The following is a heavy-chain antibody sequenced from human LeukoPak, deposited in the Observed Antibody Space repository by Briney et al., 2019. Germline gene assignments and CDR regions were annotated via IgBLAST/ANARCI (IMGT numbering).Heavy chain of an antibody. D-gene: IGHD5-24*01. CDR1: GFTFSYYA. J-gene: IGHJ4*02. Sequence: GGSLRLSCAASGFTFSYYAMSWVGQAPGKGLEWVSAISGSGGSTFYADSVKGRFTISRDNSKNTLYLQMNSLRAEDTAVYYCAKGRDGYNPSYFDYWGQGTLVTVSS. CDR3: AKGRDGYNPSYFDY. CDR2: ISGSGGST. V-gene: IGHV3-23*01.